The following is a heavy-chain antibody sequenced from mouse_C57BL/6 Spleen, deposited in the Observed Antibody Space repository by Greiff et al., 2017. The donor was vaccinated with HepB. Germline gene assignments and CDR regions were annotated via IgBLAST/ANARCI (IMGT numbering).Heavy chain of an antibody. J-gene: IGHJ4*01. CDR2: IDPSDSYT. CDR3: ARNRLPHYAMDY. V-gene: IGHV1-69*01. CDR1: GYTFTSYW. Sequence: QVQLQQSGAELVMPGASVKLSCKASGYTFTSYWMHWVKQRPGQGLEWIGEIDPSDSYTNYNQKFKGKSTLTVDKSSSTAYMQHSSLTSEDSAVYYCARNRLPHYAMDYWGQGTSVTVSS.